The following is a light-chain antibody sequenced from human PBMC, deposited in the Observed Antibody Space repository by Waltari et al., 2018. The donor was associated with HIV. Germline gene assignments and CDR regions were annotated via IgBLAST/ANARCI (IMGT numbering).Light chain of an antibody. V-gene: IGLV2-11*01. J-gene: IGLJ2*01. CDR3: CSHAGTLIFAV. CDR2: DVN. CDR1: SSDVGGYNW. Sequence: QSALTQPRSVSGSPGQSVTISCTGTSSDVGGYNWVSWYQQHPGKAPKLIIYDVNKRPSGVPDRFSGSKSGNTASLTISGLQAEDEADYHCCSHAGTLIFAVFGGGTKLTVL.